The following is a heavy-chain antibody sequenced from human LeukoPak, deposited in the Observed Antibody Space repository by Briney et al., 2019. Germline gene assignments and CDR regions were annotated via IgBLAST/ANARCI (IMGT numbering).Heavy chain of an antibody. Sequence: SETLSLTCAVYGVSFSGYYWSWIRQPPGKGLEWIGEINHSGSTNYNPSLKSRVTISVDTSKNQFSLKLSSVTAADTAVYYCARGPRHSSGWYRYYYYGMDVWGQGTTVTVSS. J-gene: IGHJ6*02. D-gene: IGHD6-19*01. CDR2: INHSGST. CDR3: ARGPRHSSGWYRYYYYGMDV. CDR1: GVSFSGYY. V-gene: IGHV4-34*01.